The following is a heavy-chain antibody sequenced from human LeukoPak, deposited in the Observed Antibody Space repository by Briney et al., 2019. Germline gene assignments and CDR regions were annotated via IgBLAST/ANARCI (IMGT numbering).Heavy chain of an antibody. CDR3: ATLGGYYYDSSGYYPTPDY. Sequence: GGSLRLSCAASGFTFSSYAMHWVRQAPGKGLEWVAVISYDGSNKYYADSVKGRFTISRDNSKNTLYLQMNSLRAEDTAVYYCATLGGYYYDSSGYYPTPDYWGQGTLVTVSS. CDR2: ISYDGSNK. CDR1: GFTFSSYA. D-gene: IGHD3-22*01. V-gene: IGHV3-30-3*01. J-gene: IGHJ4*02.